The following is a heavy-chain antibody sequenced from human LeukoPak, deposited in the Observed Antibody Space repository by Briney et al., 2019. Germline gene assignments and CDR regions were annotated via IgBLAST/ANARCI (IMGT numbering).Heavy chain of an antibody. D-gene: IGHD2-2*01. CDR3: ARDAQSPLDCSSTSCYSAAFDI. V-gene: IGHV3-48*01. CDR1: GFTFSSYS. CDR2: ISSSSSTI. J-gene: IGHJ3*02. Sequence: GGSLRLSCAASGFTFSSYSMNWVRQAPGKGLEWGSYISSSSSTIYHADSVKGRFTISRDNAKNSLYLQMNSLRAEDTAVYYCARDAQSPLDCSSTSCYSAAFDIWGQGTMVTVSS.